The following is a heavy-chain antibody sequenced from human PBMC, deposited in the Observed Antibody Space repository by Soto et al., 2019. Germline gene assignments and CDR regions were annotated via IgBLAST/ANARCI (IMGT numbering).Heavy chain of an antibody. Sequence: EVQLVESGGGLVQPGRSLRLSCAASGFTFDDYAMHWVRQAPGKGLEWVSGISWNSGSIGYADSVKGVFTISRDNAKNFLYLQMNSLRAEDTALYYCAKGGQLLSEGGGYWGQGTLVTVSS. CDR1: GFTFDDYA. CDR2: ISWNSGSI. CDR3: AKGGQLLSEGGGY. D-gene: IGHD2-2*01. J-gene: IGHJ4*02. V-gene: IGHV3-9*01.